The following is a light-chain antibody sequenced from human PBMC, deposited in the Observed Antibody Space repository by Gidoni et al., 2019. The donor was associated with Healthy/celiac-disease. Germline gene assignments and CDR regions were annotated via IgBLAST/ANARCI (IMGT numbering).Light chain of an antibody. J-gene: IGLJ2*01. CDR1: NIGSKN. V-gene: IGLV3-9*01. Sequence: SYELTQPLSVSVALGQTARITCGGNNIGSKNVHWYQQKPGQAPVLVIYRDRTRPSGIPERFSGSNSGNTATLTISRAQAGDEADYYCQVWDSSTEFGGGTKLTVL. CDR2: RDR. CDR3: QVWDSSTE.